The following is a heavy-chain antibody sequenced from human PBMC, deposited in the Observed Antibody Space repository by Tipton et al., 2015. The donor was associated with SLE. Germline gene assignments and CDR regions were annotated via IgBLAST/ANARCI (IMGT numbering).Heavy chain of an antibody. J-gene: IGHJ5*02. CDR2: IYHSGST. CDR3: TVMYGSGSYPFDH. Sequence: LRLSCAVSGYSISKDYYWGWIRQSPGKGLEWIGIIYHSGSTYYNPSLRSRVTISVETSKNQFSLKLTPVTAADTAVYYCTVMYGSGSYPFDHWGQGTLVTVSS. D-gene: IGHD3-10*01. CDR1: GYSISKDYY. V-gene: IGHV4-38-2*01.